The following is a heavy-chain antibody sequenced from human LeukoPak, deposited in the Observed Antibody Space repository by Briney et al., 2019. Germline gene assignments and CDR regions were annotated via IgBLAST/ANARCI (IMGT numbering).Heavy chain of an antibody. Sequence: GVSLRLSCAASGFTFSSYAMSWLRQAPGKGLEWVSAISGSGGSTYYADSVKGRFTISRDNFKNTLYLQMNSLRAEATAVYYCAKSTAVTDLGDYWGQGTLVTVSS. V-gene: IGHV3-23*01. CDR1: GFTFSSYA. CDR3: AKSTAVTDLGDY. J-gene: IGHJ4*02. D-gene: IGHD4-17*01. CDR2: ISGSGGST.